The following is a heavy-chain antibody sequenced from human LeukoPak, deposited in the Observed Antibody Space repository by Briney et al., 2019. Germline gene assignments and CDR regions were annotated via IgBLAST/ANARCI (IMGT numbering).Heavy chain of an antibody. D-gene: IGHD1-26*01. CDR3: AREVVGATGAHYYYYMDV. V-gene: IGHV1-2*02. J-gene: IGHJ6*03. Sequence: ASVKVSRKASGYTFTGYYMHWVRQAPGQGLEWMGWINPNSGGTNYAQKFQGRVTMTRDTSISTAYMELSRLRSDDTAVYYCAREVVGATGAHYYYYMDVWGKGTTVTVSS. CDR1: GYTFTGYY. CDR2: INPNSGGT.